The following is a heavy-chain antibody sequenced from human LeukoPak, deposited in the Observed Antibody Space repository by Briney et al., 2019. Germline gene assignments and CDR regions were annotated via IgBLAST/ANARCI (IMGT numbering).Heavy chain of an antibody. J-gene: IGHJ5*02. CDR3: AEGRSVTYCSGTNCYDPWFDP. D-gene: IGHD2-2*01. V-gene: IGHV1-8*01. CDR2: MNPNSGNT. CDR1: GYTFTSYD. Sequence: ASVKVSCKASGYTFTSYDINWVRQATGQGLEWMGWMNPNSGNTGYAQKFQGRVTMTRNTSISTAYMELSSLRSEDTAVYYCAEGRSVTYCSGTNCYDPWFDPWGQGALVTVST.